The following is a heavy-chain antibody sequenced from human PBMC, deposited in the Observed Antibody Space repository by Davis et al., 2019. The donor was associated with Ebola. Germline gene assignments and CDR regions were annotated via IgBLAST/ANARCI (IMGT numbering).Heavy chain of an antibody. CDR3: ATSGIWGHDY. CDR2: IKTRTEGATT. CDR1: GFTFNDYN. J-gene: IGHJ4*02. Sequence: PGGSLRLSCAASGFTFNDYNMGWIRQAPGKGLEWVGLIKTRTEGATTDYAAPVKGRFTISRDDSKTTVYLQMHSLKTEDTAVYYCATSGIWGHDYWGQGTLVTVSS. V-gene: IGHV3-15*01. D-gene: IGHD3-16*01.